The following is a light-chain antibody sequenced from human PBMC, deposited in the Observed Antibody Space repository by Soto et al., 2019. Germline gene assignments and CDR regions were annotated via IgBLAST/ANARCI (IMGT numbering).Light chain of an antibody. CDR2: GAS. J-gene: IGKJ4*01. V-gene: IGKV3-20*01. Sequence: EVVLTQSPGTLSLSPGDRATLSCTASQSVSSNSLAWYQQIPGQPPRLLIYGASSRATGVPDRFTGSGSETHFTLTITRLEPEDFAVFYCQHSGRSPPPTFGGGTKVEIK. CDR1: QSVSSNS. CDR3: QHSGRSPPPT.